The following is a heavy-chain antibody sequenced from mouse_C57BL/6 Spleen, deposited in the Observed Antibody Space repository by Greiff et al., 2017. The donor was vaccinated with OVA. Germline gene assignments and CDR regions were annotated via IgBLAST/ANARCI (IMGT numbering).Heavy chain of an antibody. CDR3: ARRSNYFDD. D-gene: IGHD3-1*01. Sequence: EVHLVESGGGLVKPGGSLKLSCAASGFTFSDYGMHWVRQAPEKGLEWVAYISSGSSTIYYADTVKGRFTISRDNAKNTLFLQLTSLRSEDTAMYYCARRSNYFDDWGKGTTLTVSS. J-gene: IGHJ2*01. V-gene: IGHV5-17*01. CDR1: GFTFSDYG. CDR2: ISSGSSTI.